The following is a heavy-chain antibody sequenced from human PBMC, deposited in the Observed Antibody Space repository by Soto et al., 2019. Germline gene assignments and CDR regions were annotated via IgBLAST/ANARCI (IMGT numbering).Heavy chain of an antibody. CDR3: ARATVTTARGAFDI. D-gene: IGHD4-17*01. J-gene: IGHJ3*02. CDR2: IYYSGIT. Sequence: SETLSLTCTVSGGSISSYYWSWIRQPPGKGLEWIGYIYYSGITNYNPSLKSRVTMSLDTSTNQFSLKLSSVTAADTFVYYCARATVTTARGAFDIWGQGTMVTVSS. V-gene: IGHV4-59*08. CDR1: GGSISSYY.